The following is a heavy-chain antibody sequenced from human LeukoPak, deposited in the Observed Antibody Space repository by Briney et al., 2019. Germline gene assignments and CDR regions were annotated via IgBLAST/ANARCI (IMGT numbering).Heavy chain of an antibody. CDR3: ARGLSSGSYWGLDY. V-gene: IGHV1-46*01. D-gene: IGHD1-26*01. CDR1: GHTFTNYY. CDR2: INPSGGST. J-gene: IGHJ4*02. Sequence: ASVKVSCKAPGHTFTNYYINWVRQAPEQGLEWMGIINPSGGSTSYAQKFQGRVTMTRDTSTSTVYMELSSLRSEDTAVYYCARGLSSGSYWGLDYWGQGTLVTVSS.